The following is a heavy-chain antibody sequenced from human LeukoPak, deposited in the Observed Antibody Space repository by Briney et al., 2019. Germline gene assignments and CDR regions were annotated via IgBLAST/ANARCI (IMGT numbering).Heavy chain of an antibody. Sequence: GGSLRLSCAASGFTFSSYSMNWVRQAPGKGLEWVSSISSSSSYIYYADSVKGRFTISRDNAKNTQYLQMNSLRAEDTAVYYCARGATYAYYQDYWGQGTLVTVSS. CDR3: ARGATYAYYQDY. J-gene: IGHJ4*02. CDR1: GFTFSSYS. D-gene: IGHD1-26*01. V-gene: IGHV3-21*01. CDR2: ISSSSSYI.